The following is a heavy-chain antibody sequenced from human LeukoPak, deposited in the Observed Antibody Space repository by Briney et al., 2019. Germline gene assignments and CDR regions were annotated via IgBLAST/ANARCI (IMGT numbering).Heavy chain of an antibody. CDR3: AIRRSCSSNSCYRDRPFDY. J-gene: IGHJ4*02. D-gene: IGHD2-2*01. V-gene: IGHV1-8*03. CDR1: GYTFTSYD. Sequence: GASVKVSCKASGYTFTSYDINWVRQATGQGLEWMGWMNPNSGNTGYALKFQGRVTITRNTSISTAYMELNSLRSEDTAVYYCAIRRSCSSNSCYRDRPFDYWGQGTLLTVSS. CDR2: MNPNSGNT.